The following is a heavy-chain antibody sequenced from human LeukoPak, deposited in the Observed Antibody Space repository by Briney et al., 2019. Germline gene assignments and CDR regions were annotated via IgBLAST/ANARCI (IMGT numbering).Heavy chain of an antibody. J-gene: IGHJ4*02. CDR3: ARVHSSSWCKDY. CDR1: GGSFSDYY. CDR2: IYYSGST. D-gene: IGHD6-13*01. V-gene: IGHV4-34*01. Sequence: SETLSLTCAVYGGSFSDYYWSWIRQPPGKGLEWIGSIYYSGSTYYNPSLKSRVTISVDTSKNQFSLKLSSVTAADTAVYYCARVHSSSWCKDYWGQGTLVTVSS.